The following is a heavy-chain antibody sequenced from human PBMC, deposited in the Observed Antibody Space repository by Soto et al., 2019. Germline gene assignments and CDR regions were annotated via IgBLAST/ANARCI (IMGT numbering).Heavy chain of an antibody. CDR2: MNPNSGNT. CDR1: GYTFTSYD. J-gene: IGHJ4*02. Sequence: QVQLVQSGAEVKKPGASVKVSCKASGYTFTSYDINWVRQATGQGLEWMGWMNPNSGNTGYAQKFQGRVTMTRNTSISTAYWELSSLRSEDTAVYYCARGRADYDFWSGYYLDYWGQGTLVTVSS. CDR3: ARGRADYDFWSGYYLDY. V-gene: IGHV1-8*01. D-gene: IGHD3-3*01.